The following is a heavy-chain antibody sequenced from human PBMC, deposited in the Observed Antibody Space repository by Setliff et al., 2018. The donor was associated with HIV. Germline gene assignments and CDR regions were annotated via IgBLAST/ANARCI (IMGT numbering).Heavy chain of an antibody. CDR2: IYRSGSN. J-gene: IGHJ3*02. V-gene: IGHV4-4*02. CDR1: GASITSHY. D-gene: IGHD2-15*01. Sequence: TLSLTCTVSGASITSHYWSWVRQSPGKGLEWIGEIYRSGSNNYNPSLKSRVTISLDKSKNQFSLNVNSVTAADTAVYYCAGHSCGTTACYGPDMWGPGTMVTVSS. CDR3: AGHSCGTTACYGPDM.